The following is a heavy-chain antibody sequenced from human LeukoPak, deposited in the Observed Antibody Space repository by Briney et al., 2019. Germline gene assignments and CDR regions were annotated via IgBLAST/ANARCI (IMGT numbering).Heavy chain of an antibody. CDR1: GFTFSDYY. CDR3: APGKSGSYLPDWFDP. J-gene: IGHJ5*02. CDR2: ISNSGSTI. V-gene: IGHV3-11*01. D-gene: IGHD1-26*01. Sequence: GGSLRLSCAASGFTFSDYYMSWIRQAPGKGLEWISYISNSGSTIYYADSVKGRFTISRDNAKNSLYLQMNSLRAEDTAVYYCAPGKSGSYLPDWFDPWGQGTLVTVSS.